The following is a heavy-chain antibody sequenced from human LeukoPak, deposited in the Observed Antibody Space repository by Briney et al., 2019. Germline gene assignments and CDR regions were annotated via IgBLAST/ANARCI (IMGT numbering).Heavy chain of an antibody. D-gene: IGHD3-22*01. Sequence: GGSLRLSCTASGFTFSIFGMHWVRQAPGKGLEWVAFIRYDGTNKYYADSVKGRFTISRDNSKNTLYLQMNSLRAEDTAVYYCAKEKKYYYDGSGYPGYDYWGQGTLVTVSS. CDR3: AKEKKYYYDGSGYPGYDY. CDR2: IRYDGTNK. V-gene: IGHV3-30*02. J-gene: IGHJ4*02. CDR1: GFTFSIFG.